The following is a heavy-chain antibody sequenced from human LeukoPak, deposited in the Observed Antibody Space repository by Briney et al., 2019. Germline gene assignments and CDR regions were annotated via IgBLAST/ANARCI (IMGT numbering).Heavy chain of an antibody. D-gene: IGHD5-24*01. J-gene: IGHJ4*02. V-gene: IGHV3-30-3*01. CDR3: AREDRDTFDY. CDR1: GFTFSSCA. CDR2: ISYDGSNK. Sequence: GGSLRLSCAASGFTFSSCAMHWVRQAPGKGLEWVAVISYDGSNKYYADSVKGRFTISRDNSKNTLYLQMNSLRAEDTAVYYCAREDRDTFDYWGQGTLVTVSS.